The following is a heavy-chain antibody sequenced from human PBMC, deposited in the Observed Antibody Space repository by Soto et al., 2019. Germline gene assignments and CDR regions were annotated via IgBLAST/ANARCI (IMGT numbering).Heavy chain of an antibody. CDR3: AKSRYSDSSGDFYDY. J-gene: IGHJ4*02. Sequence: GGSLRLSCAASAFTFNSYAMRWVRDAPGKGLEWVSGIGGSGRTTYYADSVKGRFTISRDNSNNTLFLQMNSLRAEDTAVYYCAKSRYSDSSGDFYDYWGQGTLVTAPQ. CDR2: IGGSGRTT. CDR1: AFTFNSYA. D-gene: IGHD3-22*01. V-gene: IGHV3-23*01.